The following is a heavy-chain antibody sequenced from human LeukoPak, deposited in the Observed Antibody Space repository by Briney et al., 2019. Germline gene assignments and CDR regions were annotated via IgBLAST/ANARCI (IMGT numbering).Heavy chain of an antibody. J-gene: IGHJ4*02. Sequence: GESLKISCKGSGYXFTSYWICWVRQMPGKGLEWMGIIYPGDSDIRYSQSLQGQVTISADKSISTAYLQWSSLKASGTAMYYCARQFGGNSEFDYWGQGTLVTVSS. CDR3: ARQFGGNSEFDY. V-gene: IGHV5-51*01. CDR2: IYPGDSDI. D-gene: IGHD4-23*01. CDR1: GYXFTSYW.